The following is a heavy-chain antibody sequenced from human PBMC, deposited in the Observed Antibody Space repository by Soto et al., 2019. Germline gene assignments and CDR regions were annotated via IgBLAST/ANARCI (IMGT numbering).Heavy chain of an antibody. CDR1: GFTFSSYS. V-gene: IGHV3-21*01. J-gene: IGHJ4*02. CDR3: ARDGGYSGYQEEDYFDY. D-gene: IGHD5-12*01. Sequence: GGSLRLSCAASGFTFSSYSMNWVRQAPGKGLEWVSSISSSSSYTNYADSVKGRFTISRDNAKNSLYLQMNSLRAEDTAVYYCARDGGYSGYQEEDYFDYWGQGTLVTVSS. CDR2: ISSSSSYT.